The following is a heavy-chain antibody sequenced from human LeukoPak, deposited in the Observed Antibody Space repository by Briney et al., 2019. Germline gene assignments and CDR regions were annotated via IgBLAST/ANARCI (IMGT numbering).Heavy chain of an antibody. J-gene: IGHJ6*04. CDR2: IYYNGRT. CDR3: ASIANYDFWSGYLPPLDV. CDR1: RGSISSYY. Sequence: PSETLSLTCTVSRGSISSYYWSWIRQPPGKGLEWIGYIYYNGRTNYNPSLKSRFTISVDTSRNQFSLKLSSVTAADTAVYYCASIANYDFWSGYLPPLDVWGKGTTVTVSS. D-gene: IGHD3-3*01. V-gene: IGHV4-59*01.